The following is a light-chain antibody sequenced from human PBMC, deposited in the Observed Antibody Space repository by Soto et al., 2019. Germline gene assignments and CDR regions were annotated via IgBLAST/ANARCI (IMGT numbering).Light chain of an antibody. CDR1: QSLLYSSNNKNY. Sequence: DIVMTQSPDSLPVSLGERATINCKSSQSLLYSSNNKNYLAWYQQKPGQPPNLLIIWASTRESGVPDRFRGSGSGTDLTLTIRRLQAEDVAVYYCQQYYNTPYSFGQGTKLEIK. CDR2: WAS. CDR3: QQYYNTPYS. J-gene: IGKJ2*03. V-gene: IGKV4-1*01.